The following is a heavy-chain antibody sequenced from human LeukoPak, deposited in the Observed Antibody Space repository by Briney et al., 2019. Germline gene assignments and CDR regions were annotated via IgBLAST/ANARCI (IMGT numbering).Heavy chain of an antibody. J-gene: IGHJ4*02. Sequence: GGSLRLSCAASGFTFSNYWMNWVRQAPRKGLEWVSAISGSDGSTYYADSVKGRFTVSRDNSKNTLYLQMNSLRAEDTAVYFCAKEPHILTGYYTDYFDSWGQGTLVTVSS. CDR1: GFTFSNYW. V-gene: IGHV3-23*01. CDR3: AKEPHILTGYYTDYFDS. CDR2: ISGSDGST. D-gene: IGHD3-9*01.